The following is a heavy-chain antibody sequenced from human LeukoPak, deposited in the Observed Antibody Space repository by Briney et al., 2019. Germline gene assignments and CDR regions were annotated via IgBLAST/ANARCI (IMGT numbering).Heavy chain of an antibody. Sequence: GESLKISCKGSGYSFTTYWIGWVRQMPGKGLEWMGIIRPGDFDTRYSPSFQGHVTISVDKSISTAYLQWSSLKASDTAMYYCARAPTSVSNPYYFDYWGQGTLVTVSS. CDR3: ARAPTSVSNPYYFDY. V-gene: IGHV5-51*01. J-gene: IGHJ4*02. CDR2: IRPGDFDT. D-gene: IGHD4-11*01. CDR1: GYSFTTYW.